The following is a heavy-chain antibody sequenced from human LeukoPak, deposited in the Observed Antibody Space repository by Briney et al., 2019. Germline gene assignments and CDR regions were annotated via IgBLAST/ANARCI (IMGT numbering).Heavy chain of an antibody. D-gene: IGHD6-13*01. Sequence: PSETLSLTCAVYGGSFSGYYWSWIRQPPGKGLEWIGEINHSGSTNYNPSLKSRVTISVDTSKNQFSLKLSSVTAADTAVYYCARGLTFYSSSLAYWGQGTLVTVSS. CDR1: GGSFSGYY. J-gene: IGHJ4*02. CDR3: ARGLTFYSSSLAY. CDR2: INHSGST. V-gene: IGHV4-34*01.